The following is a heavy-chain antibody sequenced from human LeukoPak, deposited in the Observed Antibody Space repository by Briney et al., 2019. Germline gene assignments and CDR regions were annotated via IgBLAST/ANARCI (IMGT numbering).Heavy chain of an antibody. CDR2: ISCDGSNK. V-gene: IGHV3-30*18. J-gene: IGHJ6*02. CDR3: AKVDYGGNEYYGMDV. CDR1: GFTLSSYG. D-gene: IGHD4-23*01. Sequence: PGGSLRLSCAASGFTLSSYGMHWVRQAPGKGLEWVAFISCDGSNKYYADCVKGRFTISRENSKNTMYLQMNSLRAEDTAVYYCAKVDYGGNEYYGMDVWGQGTTVTVSS.